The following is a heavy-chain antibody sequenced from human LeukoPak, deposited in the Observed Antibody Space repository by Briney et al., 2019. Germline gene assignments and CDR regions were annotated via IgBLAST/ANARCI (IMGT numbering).Heavy chain of an antibody. D-gene: IGHD2-2*01. CDR3: VRGGCTTSTCYDY. J-gene: IGHJ4*02. CDR1: GFSFTSFA. V-gene: IGHV3-64*01. CDR2: VGTEGVSA. Sequence: PGASLRLSCAASGFSFTSFAMHWVRQTPGKGLEYVSAVGTEGVSAYYANSVKGRFTISRDNSKNTLYLEMDSLRPEDTAVYYCVRGGCTTSTCYDYWGQGTLVTVSS.